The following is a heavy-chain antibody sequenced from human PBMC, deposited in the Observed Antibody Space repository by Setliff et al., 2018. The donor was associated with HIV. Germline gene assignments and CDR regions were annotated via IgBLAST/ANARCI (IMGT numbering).Heavy chain of an antibody. Sequence: GASVKVSCKASGYNFGSYFMHWVRQAPGIGLEWMGRVDPEDGETIYAERFRGRISLTVDKSTGTAYMELNRLRSEDTAVYYCGTVRIAVPDDFDFWGQGTLVTVSS. CDR1: GYNFGSYF. J-gene: IGHJ4*02. D-gene: IGHD6-19*01. V-gene: IGHV1-69-2*01. CDR3: GTVRIAVPDDFDF. CDR2: VDPEDGET.